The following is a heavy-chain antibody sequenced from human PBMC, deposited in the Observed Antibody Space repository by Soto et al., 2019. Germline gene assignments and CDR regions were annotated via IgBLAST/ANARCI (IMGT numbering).Heavy chain of an antibody. J-gene: IGHJ6*02. Sequence: SETLSLTCTVSGGSISSYYWSWIRQPPGKGLEWIGYIYYSGSTKYNPSLKSRVTISVDTYKNQFSLKLSSVTAADTAVYYCARDPGVAARPPYYYYGMDVWGQGTTVTVSS. V-gene: IGHV4-59*01. D-gene: IGHD6-6*01. CDR2: IYYSGST. CDR1: GGSISSYY. CDR3: ARDPGVAARPPYYYYGMDV.